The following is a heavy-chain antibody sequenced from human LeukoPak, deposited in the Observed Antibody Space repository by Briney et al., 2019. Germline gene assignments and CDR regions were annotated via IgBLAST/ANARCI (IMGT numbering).Heavy chain of an antibody. CDR3: ARGLSSYGSTRGYFDY. D-gene: IGHD5-18*01. Sequence: PETLSLTCAVYGGSFSGYYWSWIRQPPGKGLEWIGEINHSGSTNYNPSLKSRVTISVDTSKNQFSLKLSSVTAADTAVYYCARGLSSYGSTRGYFDYWGQGTLVTVSS. V-gene: IGHV4-34*01. J-gene: IGHJ4*02. CDR2: INHSGST. CDR1: GGSFSGYY.